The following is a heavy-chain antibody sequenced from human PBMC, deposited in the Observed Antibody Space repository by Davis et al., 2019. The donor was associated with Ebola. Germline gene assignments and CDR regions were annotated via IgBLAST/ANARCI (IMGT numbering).Heavy chain of an antibody. J-gene: IGHJ4*02. V-gene: IGHV3-9*01. CDR3: TRSSGWYSGIDY. CDR1: GFTFDAFT. Sequence: GGSLRLSCAASGFTFDAFTMHWVRQAPGKGLDWVSGISWNSDHIDYAASVKGRFTISRDNADNSLYLQMNSLRPEDTAFYYCTRSSGWYSGIDYWGQGALVTVSS. CDR2: ISWNSDHI. D-gene: IGHD6-19*01.